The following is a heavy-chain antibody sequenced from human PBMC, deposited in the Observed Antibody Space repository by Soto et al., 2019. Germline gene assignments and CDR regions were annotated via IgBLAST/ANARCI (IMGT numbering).Heavy chain of an antibody. J-gene: IGHJ4*02. D-gene: IGHD2-15*01. Sequence: QVQLVESGGGVVQPGRSLRLSCAASGFTFSSYAMHWVRQAPGKGLEWVAVISYDGSNKYYADSVKGRFTISRDNSKNTLYLQMNSLRAEDTAVYYCARDGHGYCSGGSCYPPTYWGQGTLVTVAS. CDR1: GFTFSSYA. CDR2: ISYDGSNK. V-gene: IGHV3-30-3*01. CDR3: ARDGHGYCSGGSCYPPTY.